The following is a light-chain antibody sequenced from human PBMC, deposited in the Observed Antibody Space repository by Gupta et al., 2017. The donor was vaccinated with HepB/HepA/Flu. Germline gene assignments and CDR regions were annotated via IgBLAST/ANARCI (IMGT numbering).Light chain of an antibody. Sequence: ETVLTQSPGTLSLSPGDRATRTCRASQSVISNYLAWYQQKRGQAPRLLISGASSRATGIPDRFSGTGSGTDFTLTSSRLEPEDFAVYYWQQDGDSGTFGGGTKVEIK. CDR2: GAS. CDR1: QSVISNY. V-gene: IGKV3-20*01. J-gene: IGKJ4*01. CDR3: QQDGDSGT.